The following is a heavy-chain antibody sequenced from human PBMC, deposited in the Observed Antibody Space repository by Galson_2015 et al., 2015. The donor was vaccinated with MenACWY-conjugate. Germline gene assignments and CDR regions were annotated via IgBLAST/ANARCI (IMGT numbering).Heavy chain of an antibody. J-gene: IGHJ4*02. CDR3: AREGNYYDFWSTYYYYFDY. CDR1: GFTFSSYV. V-gene: IGHV3-30-3*01. D-gene: IGHD3-3*01. CDR2: ISEDGNNK. Sequence: SLRLSCAASGFTFSSYVMHWVRQAPGKGLEWVAVISEDGNNKNYADSVKGRFTISRDNSKNTLYLQMNTLRAEDTAVHYCAREGNYYDFWSTYYYYFDYWGQGTLGTVSS.